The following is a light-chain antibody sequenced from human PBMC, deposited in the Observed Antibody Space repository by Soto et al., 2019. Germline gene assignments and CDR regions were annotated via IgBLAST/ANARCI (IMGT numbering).Light chain of an antibody. CDR1: QSVSSY. CDR2: DAS. CDR3: QQRSNWTLT. J-gene: IGKJ4*01. V-gene: IGKV3-11*01. Sequence: EFVLSHSPGTLSLSPGERATLSCRASQSVSSYLAWYQQKPGQAPRLLIYDASNTATGIPARFSGSGSGTDFTLTISSLEPEDFAVYYCQQRSNWTLTFGGGTKVDI.